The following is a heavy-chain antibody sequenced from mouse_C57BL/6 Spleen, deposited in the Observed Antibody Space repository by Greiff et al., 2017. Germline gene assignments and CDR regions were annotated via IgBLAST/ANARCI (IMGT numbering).Heavy chain of an antibody. J-gene: IGHJ3*01. CDR2: IDPETGGT. CDR3: TRERLPAAY. D-gene: IGHD1-2*01. CDR1: GYTFTDYE. V-gene: IGHV1-15*01. Sequence: VKLMESGAELVRPGASVTLSCKASGYTFTDYEMHWVKQTPVHGLEWIGAIDPETGGTAYNQKFKGKAILTADKSSSTAYMELRSLTSEDSAVYYCTRERLPAAYWGQGTLVTVSA.